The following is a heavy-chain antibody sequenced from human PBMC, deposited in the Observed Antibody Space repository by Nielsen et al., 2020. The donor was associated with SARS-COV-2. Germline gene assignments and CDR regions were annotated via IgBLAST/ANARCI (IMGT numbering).Heavy chain of an antibody. CDR3: VRGCGRSSCPYYLDN. D-gene: IGHD2-15*01. J-gene: IGHJ4*02. V-gene: IGHV3-23*01. CDR1: GFTFSSYA. CDR2: ISGSGGST. Sequence: GESLKISCAASGFTFSSYAMRWVRQAPGKGLEWVSVISGSGGSTYYADSVKGRFTISRDNSKNTLYLQMNSLRAEDTAVFYCVRGCGRSSCPYYLDNWGQGTLVTVSS.